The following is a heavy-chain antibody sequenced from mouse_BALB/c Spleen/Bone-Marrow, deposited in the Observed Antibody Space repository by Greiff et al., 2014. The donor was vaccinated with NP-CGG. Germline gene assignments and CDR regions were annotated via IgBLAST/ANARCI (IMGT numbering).Heavy chain of an antibody. D-gene: IGHD3-3*01. V-gene: IGHV1-54*03. CDR3: ARRDGSCFDY. CDR2: INPGSGGT. J-gene: IGHJ2*01. CDR1: GYAFTNYL. Sequence: LVESGAELVRPGTSVKVSCKASGYAFTNYLIEWVKQRPGQGLEWIGMINPGSGGTNYNEKFKGKATLTADKSSSTAYMQLSSLTSDDSAVYFCARRDGSCFDYWGQGTTLTVSS.